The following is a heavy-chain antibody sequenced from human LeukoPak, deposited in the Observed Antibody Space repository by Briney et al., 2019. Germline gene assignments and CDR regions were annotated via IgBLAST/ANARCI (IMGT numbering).Heavy chain of an antibody. D-gene: IGHD3-10*01. CDR2: ITATSSST. Sequence: GRSLRLSCAASGFTFSSYGMSWVRQAPGKGLEWVSAITATSSSTHDADSVQGHFTISRDNSKNTLYLQMNSLRPEDTAIYYCAKLFESGTYNNFFHYWGQGTLVTVFS. J-gene: IGHJ4*02. V-gene: IGHV3-23*01. CDR3: AKLFESGTYNNFFHY. CDR1: GFTFSSYG.